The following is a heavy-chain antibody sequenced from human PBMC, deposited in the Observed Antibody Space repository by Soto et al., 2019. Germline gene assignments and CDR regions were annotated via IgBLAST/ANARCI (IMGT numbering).Heavy chain of an antibody. D-gene: IGHD3-22*01. CDR1: GFTFTSSA. Sequence: ASVKVSCKASGFTFTSSAVQWVRQARGQRLEWIGWIVVGSGNTNYAQKFQERVTITRDMSTSTAYMELSSLRSEDTAVYYCAADQYYYDSAGHNPKFDYWGQGTLVTVSS. CDR2: IVVGSGNT. V-gene: IGHV1-58*01. CDR3: AADQYYYDSAGHNPKFDY. J-gene: IGHJ4*02.